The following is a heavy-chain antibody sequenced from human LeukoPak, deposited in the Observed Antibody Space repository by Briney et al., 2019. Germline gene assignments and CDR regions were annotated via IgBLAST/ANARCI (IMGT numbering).Heavy chain of an antibody. Sequence: SETLSLTCTVSGGSISSGGYYWSWTRQHPGKGLEWIGYIYYSGSTYYNPSLKSRVTISVDTSKNQFSLKLSSVTAADTAVYYCASLGGDPSWFDPWGQGTLVTVSS. CDR1: GGSISSGGYY. D-gene: IGHD2-21*02. CDR2: IYYSGST. V-gene: IGHV4-31*03. CDR3: ASLGGDPSWFDP. J-gene: IGHJ5*02.